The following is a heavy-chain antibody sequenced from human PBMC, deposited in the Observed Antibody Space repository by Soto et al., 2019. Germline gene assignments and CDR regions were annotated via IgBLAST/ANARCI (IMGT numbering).Heavy chain of an antibody. V-gene: IGHV4-31*03. J-gene: IGHJ4*02. D-gene: IGHD3-3*01. CDR1: GGSINSGGYY. Sequence: TSETLSLTCTVSGGSINSGGYYWSWIRRHPGKGLEWIGYIYYSGSTYYNPSLKSRVTISIDTSKNQFSLKLSSVTAADTAVYYCARAQTIFGIITVFDYWGQGTLVTVSS. CDR2: IYYSGST. CDR3: ARAQTIFGIITVFDY.